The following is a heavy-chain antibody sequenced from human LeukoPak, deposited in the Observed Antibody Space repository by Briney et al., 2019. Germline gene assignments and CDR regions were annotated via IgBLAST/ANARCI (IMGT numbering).Heavy chain of an antibody. CDR2: INHSGTT. D-gene: IGHD7-27*01. Sequence: ETLSLTCAVYGESFSGYYWSWIRQPPGKGLEWIGEINHSGTTNYNPSLKSRLTISVDTSKNQFSLKLNSLTAADTAVYYCARGFHWGGYYFDYWGQGTLVTVSS. V-gene: IGHV4-34*01. CDR1: GESFSGYY. CDR3: ARGFHWGGYYFDY. J-gene: IGHJ4*02.